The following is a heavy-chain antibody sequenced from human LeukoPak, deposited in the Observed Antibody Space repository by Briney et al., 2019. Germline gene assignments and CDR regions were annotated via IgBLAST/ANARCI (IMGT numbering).Heavy chain of an antibody. V-gene: IGHV4-4*02. J-gene: IGHJ4*02. Sequence: SETLSLTCAVSGGSISSNNWWSWVRQPPGKGLEWIGEIYHGGNTNYNPSLESRVTISVDKSKNQFSLKLTSVTAADTAVYYCARNADSGGYFAYWGQGTLVTVSS. CDR3: ARNADSGGYFAY. D-gene: IGHD3-22*01. CDR1: GGSISSNNW. CDR2: IYHGGNT.